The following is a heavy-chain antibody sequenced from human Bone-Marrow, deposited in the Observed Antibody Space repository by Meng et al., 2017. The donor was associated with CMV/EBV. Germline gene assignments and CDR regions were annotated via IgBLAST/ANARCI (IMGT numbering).Heavy chain of an antibody. V-gene: IGHV3-7*01. J-gene: IGHJ6*01. CDR3: ARDEQYPNQYYYYYGMDV. D-gene: IGHD2-2*01. CDR2: IKQDGSEK. CDR1: GFTFSSYW. Sequence: ETLSLTCAASGFTFSSYWMSWVRQAPGKGLEWVANIKQDGSEKYYVDSVKGRFTISRDNAKNSLYLQMNSLRAEDTAVYYCARDEQYPNQYYYYYGMDVWGQGTTVTVYS.